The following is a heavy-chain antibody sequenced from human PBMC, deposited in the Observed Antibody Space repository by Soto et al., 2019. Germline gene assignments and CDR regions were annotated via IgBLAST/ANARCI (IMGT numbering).Heavy chain of an antibody. CDR3: ARWHGSGTSFDY. J-gene: IGHJ4*02. CDR2: FFNNENP. D-gene: IGHD3-10*01. V-gene: IGHV4-39*07. CDR1: GGSINSRSFS. Sequence: KPSETLSLTCSVSGGSINSRSFSWGWIRQPPGKGLEWIGTFFNNENPNYNPSLKSRVTISVDTSKNQFSLKLSSVTAADTAVYYCARWHGSGTSFDYWGQGTLVTVSS.